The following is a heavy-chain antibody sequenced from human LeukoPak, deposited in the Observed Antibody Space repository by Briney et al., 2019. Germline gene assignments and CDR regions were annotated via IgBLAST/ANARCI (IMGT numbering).Heavy chain of an antibody. Sequence: AGESLKISCKGSGYSFTSYWIGWVRQMPGKGLEWMGIIYPGDSDTSYSPSFQGQVTISADKSISTAYLQWSSLKASDTAMYYCARQARGYYDSSGYLTYYYYYVDVWGKGTTVTVSS. CDR2: IYPGDSDT. V-gene: IGHV5-51*01. J-gene: IGHJ6*03. D-gene: IGHD3-22*01. CDR3: ARQARGYYDSSGYLTYYYYYVDV. CDR1: GYSFTSYW.